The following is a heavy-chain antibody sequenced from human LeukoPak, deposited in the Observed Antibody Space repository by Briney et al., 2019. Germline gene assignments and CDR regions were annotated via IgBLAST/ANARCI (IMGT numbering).Heavy chain of an antibody. J-gene: IGHJ3*02. CDR1: GGTFSSYA. D-gene: IGHD1-1*01. Sequence: SVKVSCKASGGTFSSYAISWVRQAPGQGLEWMGGIILIFGAANYAQKFQGRVTITADESTSTAYMELSSLRSEDTAVYYCASHGFAGRHDAFDIWGQGTMVTVSS. CDR2: IILIFGAA. V-gene: IGHV1-69*13. CDR3: ASHGFAGRHDAFDI.